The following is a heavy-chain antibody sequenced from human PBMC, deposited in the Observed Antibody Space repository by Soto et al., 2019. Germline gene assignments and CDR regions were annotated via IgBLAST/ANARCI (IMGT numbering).Heavy chain of an antibody. D-gene: IGHD3-22*01. Sequence: QVQLQESGPGLVKPSQTLSLTCTVSGGSISSGDYYWSWIRQPPGKGLEWIGYIYYSGSTYYNPSLKSRVTISVDTSKNQFSLKLSSVTAADTAVYYCARDTTDYDSSGPFDYWGQGTLVTVSS. J-gene: IGHJ4*02. CDR1: GGSISSGDYY. CDR2: IYYSGST. V-gene: IGHV4-30-4*01. CDR3: ARDTTDYDSSGPFDY.